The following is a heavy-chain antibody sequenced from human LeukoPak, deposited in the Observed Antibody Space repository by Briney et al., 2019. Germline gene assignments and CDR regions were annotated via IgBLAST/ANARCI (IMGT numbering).Heavy chain of an antibody. CDR1: GYTFTGYY. V-gene: IGHV1-2*02. CDR3: ARVPGYCSSTSCYRYYYYYYMDV. CDR2: INPNSGGT. Sequence: ASVKVSCKASGYTFTGYYMHWVRQAPGQGLEWMGWINPNSGGTNYAQKFQGRVTMTRDTSISTAYMELSRLRSDDTAVYYCARVPGYCSSTSCYRYYYYYYMDVWGKGTTVTVSS. D-gene: IGHD2-2*01. J-gene: IGHJ6*03.